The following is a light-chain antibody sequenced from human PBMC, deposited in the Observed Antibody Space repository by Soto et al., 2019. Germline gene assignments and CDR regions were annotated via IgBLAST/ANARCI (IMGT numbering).Light chain of an antibody. J-gene: IGLJ2*01. V-gene: IGLV4-69*01. CDR2: LNSDGSH. CDR3: QTWGTDTLV. CDR1: SGHSSYA. Sequence: QLVLTQSPSASASLGASVKLTCTLSSGHSSYAIAWHQQQPEKGPRYLMKLNSDGSHSKGDGIPDRFSGSSSGAERYLTISSLQSEDEADYYCQTWGTDTLVFGGGTKVTVL.